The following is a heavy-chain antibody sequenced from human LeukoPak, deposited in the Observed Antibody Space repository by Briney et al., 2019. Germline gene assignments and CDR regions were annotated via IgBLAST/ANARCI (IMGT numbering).Heavy chain of an antibody. D-gene: IGHD2-15*01. Sequence: SETLSLTCAVSGASISSNNWWSWVRQPPGKGLEWIGEIYHSGSTNYNPSLKSRVTLSVDKSKNQFSLKLNSVAAADTAVYFCARAHGSAEDSWGQGTLVTVSS. V-gene: IGHV4-4*02. CDR3: ARAHGSAEDS. CDR2: IYHSGST. CDR1: GASISSNNW. J-gene: IGHJ4*02.